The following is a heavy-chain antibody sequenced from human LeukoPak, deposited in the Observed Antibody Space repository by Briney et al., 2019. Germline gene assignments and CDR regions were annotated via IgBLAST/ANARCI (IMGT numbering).Heavy chain of an antibody. CDR1: GYTFTSYD. J-gene: IGHJ6*03. V-gene: IGHV1-8*03. Sequence: ASVKVSCKASGYTFTSYDINWVRQATGQGLEWMGWMNPNSGNTGYAQKFQGRVTITRYTSISTAYMELSSLRSEDTAVYYCARGPPFYYYYYYMDVWGKGTTVTVSS. CDR2: MNPNSGNT. CDR3: ARGPPFYYYYYYMDV.